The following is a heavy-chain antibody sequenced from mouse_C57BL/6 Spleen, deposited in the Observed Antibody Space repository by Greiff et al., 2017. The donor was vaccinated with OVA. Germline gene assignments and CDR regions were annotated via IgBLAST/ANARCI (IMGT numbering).Heavy chain of an antibody. V-gene: IGHV1-15*01. CDR1: GYTFTDYE. Sequence: QVHVKQSGAELVRPGASVTLSCKASGYTFTDYEMHWVKQTPVHGLEWIGAIDPETGGTAYNQKFKGKAILTADKSSSTAYMELRSLTSEDSAVYYCTRRGGGHYFDYWGQGTTLTVSS. J-gene: IGHJ2*01. CDR3: TRRGGGHYFDY. CDR2: IDPETGGT.